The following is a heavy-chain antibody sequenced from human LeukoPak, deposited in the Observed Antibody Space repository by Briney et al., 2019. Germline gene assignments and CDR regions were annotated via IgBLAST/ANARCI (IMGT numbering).Heavy chain of an antibody. CDR2: TIPIRGMT. Sequence: SVKVSCKISVGTFGSYSISWVRQAPGQGLEWMGRTIPIRGMTNYAQKFQGRVTITADTSTSTAYMELSSLTSEDTAVYFCARGPYDGTFYFDSWGQGALVIVSS. CDR3: ARGPYDGTFYFDS. D-gene: IGHD3-16*01. V-gene: IGHV1-69*02. J-gene: IGHJ4*02. CDR1: VGTFGSYS.